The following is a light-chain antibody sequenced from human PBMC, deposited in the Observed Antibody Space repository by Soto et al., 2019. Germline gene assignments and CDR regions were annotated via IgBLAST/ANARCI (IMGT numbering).Light chain of an antibody. J-gene: IGLJ3*02. CDR3: SSYTTSNTWV. CDR2: EVS. Sequence: QSALTQPASVSGSPGQSITISCTGTSSDVGAYDYVSWYQQHPGKAPKFMLYEVSNRPSGLSNRFSGSKSGNTASLTISGLQPEDEADYYCSSYTTSNTWVFGGGTKLTVL. CDR1: SSDVGAYDY. V-gene: IGLV2-14*01.